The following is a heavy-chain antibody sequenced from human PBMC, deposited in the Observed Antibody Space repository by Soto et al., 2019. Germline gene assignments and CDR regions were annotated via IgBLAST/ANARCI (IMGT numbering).Heavy chain of an antibody. CDR3: SRGVPFSPPSRQDPFLYGLVV. D-gene: IGHD3-10*01. V-gene: IGHV1-2*02. CDR1: GYTITGYY. J-gene: IGHJ6*04. Sequence: ASVKVSCKASGYTITGYYIHWVRQAPGQGLEWMGWINPNSGGTKYAQQFQGRVTMTRDTSISTVYMELSSLRSDDPAVYYCSRGVPFSPPSRQDPFLYGLVVGGKGTRVTVSS. CDR2: INPNSGGT.